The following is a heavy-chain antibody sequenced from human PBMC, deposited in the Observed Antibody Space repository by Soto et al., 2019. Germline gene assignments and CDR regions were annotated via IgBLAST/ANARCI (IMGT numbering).Heavy chain of an antibody. J-gene: IGHJ4*01. CDR3: ARGPATDNTFFDS. CDR1: GGSISSGGSS. D-gene: IGHD2-15*01. V-gene: IGHV4-30-2*01. Sequence: ASETLSLTCTVSGGSISSGGSSWNWIRQPPGKGLEWIGYIYHSGSTSYNPSLKSRVTISVDRSQNQFSLKLTSVTAADKAVYFCARGPATDNTFFDSWGHGTLVPVSS. CDR2: IYHSGST.